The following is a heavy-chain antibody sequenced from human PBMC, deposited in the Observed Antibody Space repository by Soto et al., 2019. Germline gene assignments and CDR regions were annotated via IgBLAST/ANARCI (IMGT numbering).Heavy chain of an antibody. D-gene: IGHD3-3*01. CDR3: VRFWPPLSSDAFTDYTDAFDY. J-gene: IGHJ4*02. CDR1: GGSISSGNYY. Sequence: SETLSLTCTVSGGSISSGNYYWILIRQPPGKGLEWIGFISYSGSTYYNASLKSRFTISVDTSKNQFSLNLSFVTAADTAVYYCVRFWPPLSSDAFTDYTDAFDYWGQGTLVTVSS. CDR2: ISYSGST. V-gene: IGHV4-30-4*01.